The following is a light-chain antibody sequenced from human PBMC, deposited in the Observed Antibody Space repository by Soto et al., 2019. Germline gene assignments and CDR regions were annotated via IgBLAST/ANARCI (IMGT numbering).Light chain of an antibody. V-gene: IGLV2-14*01. CDR2: EVT. CDR3: SSYTLAFV. J-gene: IGLJ1*01. Sequence: QSALTQPASVSGSPGQSITISCTGTSSDVGGYNSVSWYQQHPGKAPKLMIYEVTNRPSGIANRFSGTKSGNTASLTFSWLQAEAEAEYYGSSYTLAFVCGTGTKRTVL. CDR1: SSDVGGYNS.